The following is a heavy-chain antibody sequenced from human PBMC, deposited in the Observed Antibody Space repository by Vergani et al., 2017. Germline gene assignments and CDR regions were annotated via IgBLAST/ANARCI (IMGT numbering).Heavy chain of an antibody. CDR1: GGSVSSGSYY. J-gene: IGHJ4*02. CDR2: IYYSGST. D-gene: IGHD3-10*01. Sequence: QVQLQESGPGLVKPSETLSLTCTVSGGSVSSGSYYWSWIRQPDGKGLEWIGYIYYSGSTNYNPSLKSRVTIAVDTSKNQFSLKLSSVTAADTAVYYCARSVTYYYGSGSYLWGQGTLVTVSS. V-gene: IGHV4-61*10. CDR3: ARSVTYYYGSGSYL.